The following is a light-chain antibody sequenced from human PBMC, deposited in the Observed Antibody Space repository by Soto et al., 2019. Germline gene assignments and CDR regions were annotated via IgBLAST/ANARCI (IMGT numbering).Light chain of an antibody. V-gene: IGKV1-39*01. CDR1: QSISSY. CDR3: QQSYSTQLT. Sequence: SHITHSPSSLSSSVEDRVTITCRASQSISSYLNWYQQKPGKAPKLLIYAASSLQSGVPSRFSGSGSGTDFTLTISSLQPEDFATYYCQQSYSTQLTFGGGTKVDIK. CDR2: AAS. J-gene: IGKJ4*01.